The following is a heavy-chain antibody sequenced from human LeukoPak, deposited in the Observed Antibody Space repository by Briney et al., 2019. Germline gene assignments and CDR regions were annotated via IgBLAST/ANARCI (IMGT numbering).Heavy chain of an antibody. D-gene: IGHD3-10*02. V-gene: IGHV3-48*01. CDR2: ISSWSGNI. Sequence: GGSLRLSCVGSGITLSSYSLNWVRQAPGEGLEGGSYISSWSGNINYADSVKGRVTISRDNAKNSLYMQMNSQSAEDTALYYCARDVRASGIPTFDYWGHGTLVTVSS. CDR1: GITLSSYS. J-gene: IGHJ4*01. CDR3: ARDVRASGIPTFDY.